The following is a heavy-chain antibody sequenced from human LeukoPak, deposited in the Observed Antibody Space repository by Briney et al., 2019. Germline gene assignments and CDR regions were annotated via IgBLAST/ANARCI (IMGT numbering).Heavy chain of an antibody. V-gene: IGHV1-46*01. CDR2: INPSGGST. CDR1: GYSFTSYY. Sequence: ASVKVSCKASGYSFTSYYMHWVRQAPGQGLEWMGIINPSGGSTSYAQKFQGRVTMTRDTSTSTVYMELSSLRSEDTAVYYCASVRGGSYYPLAYFQHWGQGTLVTVSS. D-gene: IGHD1-26*01. J-gene: IGHJ1*01. CDR3: ASVRGGSYYPLAYFQH.